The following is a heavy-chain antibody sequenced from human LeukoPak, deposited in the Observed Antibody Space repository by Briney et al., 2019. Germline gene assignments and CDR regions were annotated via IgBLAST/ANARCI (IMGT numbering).Heavy chain of an antibody. V-gene: IGHV4-34*01. CDR1: GGSFSGYY. D-gene: IGHD2-15*01. J-gene: IGHJ4*02. CDR3: ARGYCSGGSCYSQFADY. CDR2: INHSGST. Sequence: SETLSLTCAVYGGSFSGYYWSWIRQPPGKGLEWIGEINHSGSTNYNPSLKSRVTISVDTSKNQFSLKLSSVTAADTAVYYCARGYCSGGSCYSQFADYWAREPWSPSPQ.